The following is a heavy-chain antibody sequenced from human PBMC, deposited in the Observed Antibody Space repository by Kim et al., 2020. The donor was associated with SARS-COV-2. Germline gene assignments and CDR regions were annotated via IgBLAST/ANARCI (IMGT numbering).Heavy chain of an antibody. CDR1: GFTVSSNY. D-gene: IGHD6-13*01. CDR2: IYRGGST. CDR3: ARVTGGAVGAAASPRDFDY. J-gene: IGHJ4*02. V-gene: IGHV3-53*01. Sequence: GGSLRLSCAASGFTVSSNYMSWVRQAPGKGLEWVSVIYRGGSTYYADSVKGRFTISRDNSKNTLYLQMNSLRAEDTAVYYCARVTGGAVGAAASPRDFDYWGQGTLVTVSS.